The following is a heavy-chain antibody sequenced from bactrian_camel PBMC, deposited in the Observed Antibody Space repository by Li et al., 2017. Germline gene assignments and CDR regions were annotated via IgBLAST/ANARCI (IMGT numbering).Heavy chain of an antibody. CDR3: AADTIWSDCSGDIRANEYTL. Sequence: HVQLVESGGGSVQAGGSLKLSCATSGFEAYRAYCMGWFRTGPGTEREGVAVIDSVGYTYYAGSVKGRFTISKDSSKVYLQMNSLKPEDTAMYYCAADTIWSDCSGDIRANEYTLWGQGTQVTVS. V-gene: IGHV3S56*01. CDR1: GFEAYRAYC. J-gene: IGHJ4*01. CDR2: IDSVGYT. D-gene: IGHD2*01.